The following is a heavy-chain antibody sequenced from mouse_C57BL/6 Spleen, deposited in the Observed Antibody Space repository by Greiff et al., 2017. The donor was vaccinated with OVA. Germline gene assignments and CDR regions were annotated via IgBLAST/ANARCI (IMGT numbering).Heavy chain of an antibody. J-gene: IGHJ4*01. CDR1: GYAFSSSW. CDR2: IYPGDGDT. Sequence: VQLQQSGPELVKPGASVKISCKASGYAFSSSWMNWVKQRPGKGLEWIGRIYPGDGDTNYNGKFKGKATLTADKSSSTAYMQLSSLTSEDSAVYCWAAYDAMDYWGQGTSVTVSS. V-gene: IGHV1-82*01. CDR3: AAYDAMDY.